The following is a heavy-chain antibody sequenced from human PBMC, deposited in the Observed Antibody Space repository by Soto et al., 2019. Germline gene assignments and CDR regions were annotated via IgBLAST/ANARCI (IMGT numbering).Heavy chain of an antibody. CDR3: AKDLRVVRYRDPYYFDY. D-gene: IGHD3-10*01. CDR2: ISGSGGST. V-gene: IGHV3-23*01. Sequence: GGSLRLSCAASGFTFSSYAMSWVRQAPGKGLEWVSAISGSGGSTYYADSVKGRFTISRDNSKNTLYLQMNSLRAEDTAVYYCAKDLRVVRYRDPYYFDYWGQGTLVTVSS. J-gene: IGHJ4*02. CDR1: GFTFSSYA.